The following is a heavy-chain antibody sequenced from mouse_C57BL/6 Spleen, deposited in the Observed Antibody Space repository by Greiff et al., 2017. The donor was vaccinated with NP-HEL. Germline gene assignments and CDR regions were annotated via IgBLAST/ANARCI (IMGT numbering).Heavy chain of an antibody. J-gene: IGHJ3*01. CDR2: IHPNSGST. CDR3: ARAGDSSGSPFAY. Sequence: VQLQQPGAELVKPGASVKLSCKASGYTFTSYWMHWVKQRPGQGLEWIGMIHPNSGSTNYNEKFKSKATLTVDKSSSTAYMQLSSLTSEDSAVYYCARAGDSSGSPFAYWGQGTLVTVSA. V-gene: IGHV1-64*01. CDR1: GYTFTSYW. D-gene: IGHD3-2*02.